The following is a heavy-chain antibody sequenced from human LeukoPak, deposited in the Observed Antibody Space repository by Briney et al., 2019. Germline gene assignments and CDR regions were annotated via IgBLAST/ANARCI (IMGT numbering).Heavy chain of an antibody. CDR2: ISSSSSYI. Sequence: GGSLRLSCAASGFTFSSYAMSWVRQAPGKGLEWVSSISSSSSYIYYADSVKGRFTISRDNAKNSLYLQMNSLRAEDTAVYYCSIVVVITPLDGMDVWGQGTTVTVSS. CDR3: SIVVVITPLDGMDV. J-gene: IGHJ6*02. CDR1: GFTFSSYA. D-gene: IGHD3-22*01. V-gene: IGHV3-21*01.